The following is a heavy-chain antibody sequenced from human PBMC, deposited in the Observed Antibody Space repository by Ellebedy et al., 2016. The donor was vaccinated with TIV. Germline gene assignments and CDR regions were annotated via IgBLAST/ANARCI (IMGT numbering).Heavy chain of an antibody. Sequence: PGGSLRLFCAGSGFTFISYWMTWARQAPGKGLEWLANINFDGSEKSFVDSVKGRLTISRDNAKNSVYLEMNSLRAEDTAVYYCARDVGGGYFDFWGQGTLVTVSS. J-gene: IGHJ4*02. CDR2: INFDGSEK. CDR3: ARDVGGGYFDF. V-gene: IGHV3-7*01. CDR1: GFTFISYW. D-gene: IGHD2-21*01.